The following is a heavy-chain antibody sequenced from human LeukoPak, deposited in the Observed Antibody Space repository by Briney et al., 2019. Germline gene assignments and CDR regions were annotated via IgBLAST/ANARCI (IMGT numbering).Heavy chain of an antibody. J-gene: IGHJ4*02. Sequence: PGGSLRLSCAASGFTFSNHWMSWVRQAPGKGLEWVANINPDGTTTRYVHSVKGRFTISRDNARNSLYLEMNGLRAEDTAVYFCARWESPCGTNCYSALDYWGQGALVTVSS. CDR3: ARWESPCGTNCYSALDY. CDR1: GFTFSNHW. D-gene: IGHD2-21*02. V-gene: IGHV3-7*01. CDR2: INPDGTTT.